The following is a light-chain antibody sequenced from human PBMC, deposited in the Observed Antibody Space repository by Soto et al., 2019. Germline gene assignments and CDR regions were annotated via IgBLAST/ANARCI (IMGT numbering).Light chain of an antibody. CDR2: DDS. Sequence: SYELSQPPSVSLAPGQTARISCGGANIGPRKVHWYQQKPGQAPVLIVYDDSGRPSGIPERFSGSNSGNTATLTVSRVEAGDEADYYCQVWDRNSDHQVFGGGTKLTVL. V-gene: IGLV3-21*02. CDR1: NIGPRK. CDR3: QVWDRNSDHQV. J-gene: IGLJ3*02.